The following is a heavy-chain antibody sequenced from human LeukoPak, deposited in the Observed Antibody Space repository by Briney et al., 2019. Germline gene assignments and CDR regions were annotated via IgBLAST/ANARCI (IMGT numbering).Heavy chain of an antibody. J-gene: IGHJ6*02. CDR2: ISSSGSTI. V-gene: IGHV3-11*01. CDR3: ARGEDYGDYTDYYYYYGMDV. CDR1: GFTFSDYY. D-gene: IGHD4-17*01. Sequence: GSLRLSCAASGFTFSDYYMSWIRQAPGKGLEWVSYISSSGSTIYYADSVKGRFTISRDNAKNSLYLQMNSLRAEDTAVYYCARGEDYGDYTDYYYYYGMDVWGQGTTVTVSS.